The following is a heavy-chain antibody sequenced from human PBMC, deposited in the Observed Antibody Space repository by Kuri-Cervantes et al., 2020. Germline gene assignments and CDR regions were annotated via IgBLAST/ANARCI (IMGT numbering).Heavy chain of an antibody. CDR2: INWNGGST. V-gene: IGHV3-20*04. CDR3: ARDSGYDSFDI. Sequence: GESLKISCAASGFTFDDYGMSWVRQAPGEGLEWVSGINWNGGSTGYADSVKGRFTISRDNAKRSLYLGMHSLRAEDTAVYYCARDSGYDSFDIWGQGTMVTVSS. CDR1: GFTFDDYG. D-gene: IGHD3-22*01. J-gene: IGHJ3*02.